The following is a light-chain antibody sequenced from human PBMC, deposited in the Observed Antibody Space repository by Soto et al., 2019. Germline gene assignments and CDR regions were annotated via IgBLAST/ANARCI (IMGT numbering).Light chain of an antibody. V-gene: IGKV1-12*01. J-gene: IGKJ4*01. CDR3: QQASSFPLA. CDR2: AAS. Sequence: DIQMTQSPSSVSASAVERVTITFRASQDISSWLAWYQQKPGKAPKLLIYAASSLQHGVPSRFSGSGSGTDFTLTISSLQPEDFASYYCQQASSFPLAFGGGTKVDIK. CDR1: QDISSW.